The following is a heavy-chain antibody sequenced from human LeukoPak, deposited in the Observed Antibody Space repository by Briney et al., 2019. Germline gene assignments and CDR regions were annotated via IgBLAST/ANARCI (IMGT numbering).Heavy chain of an antibody. CDR2: INPSGGST. Sequence: ASVKVSCKASGYTLTSFYIHWVRQAPGQGLEWLGKINPSGGSTSYAQKLQSRVTMTRDTSTSTVYMELSSLRSEDTAVYFCARAPGYCSGGSCSWFDYWGQGTLVTVSS. D-gene: IGHD2-15*01. J-gene: IGHJ4*02. CDR3: ARAPGYCSGGSCSWFDY. V-gene: IGHV1-46*01. CDR1: GYTLTSFY.